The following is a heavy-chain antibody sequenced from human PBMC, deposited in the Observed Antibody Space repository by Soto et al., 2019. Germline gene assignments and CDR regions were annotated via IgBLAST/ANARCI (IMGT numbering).Heavy chain of an antibody. CDR3: ARRRTNYYYGMDV. V-gene: IGHV3-48*02. CDR2: ISSSGSPI. D-gene: IGHD3-3*01. J-gene: IGHJ6*02. Sequence: GGSLRLSCAASRFTLSSYSMNWVRQAPGKGLEWISYISSSGSPIYYADSVKGRFTFSRDYAKNLLYLKMNGLRDEDTAVYYCARRRTNYYYGMDVWGQGTTVTVSS. CDR1: RFTLSSYS.